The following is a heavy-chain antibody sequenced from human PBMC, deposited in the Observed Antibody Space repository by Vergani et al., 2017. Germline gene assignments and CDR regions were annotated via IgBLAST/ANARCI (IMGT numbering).Heavy chain of an antibody. V-gene: IGHV1-69*02. CDR3: ARKQSIVGARWIDY. CDR2: IIPILGIA. Sequence: QVQLVQSGAEVKKPGSSVKVSCKASGGTFSSYTISWVRQAPGQGLEWMGRIIPILGIANYAQKFQGRVTITADKSTSTAYMELSSLRSEDRAVYYCARKQSIVGARWIDYWGQGTLVTVSS. J-gene: IGHJ4*02. D-gene: IGHD1-26*01. CDR1: GGTFSSYT.